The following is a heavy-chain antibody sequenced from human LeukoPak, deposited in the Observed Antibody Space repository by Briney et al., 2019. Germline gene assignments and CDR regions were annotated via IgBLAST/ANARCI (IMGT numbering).Heavy chain of an antibody. D-gene: IGHD6-13*01. Sequence: PGGSLRLSCAASGFTFSSYSMNWVRQAPGKGLEWVSSISSSSSYIYYADSVKGRFTISRDNAKNSLYLQMNSLRAEDTAVYYCARASAAGTNFDHWGQGTLVTVSS. J-gene: IGHJ4*02. V-gene: IGHV3-21*01. CDR1: GFTFSSYS. CDR3: ARASAAGTNFDH. CDR2: ISSSSSYI.